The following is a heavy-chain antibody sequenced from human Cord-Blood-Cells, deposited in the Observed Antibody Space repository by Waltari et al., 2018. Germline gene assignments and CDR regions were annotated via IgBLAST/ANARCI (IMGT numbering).Heavy chain of an antibody. CDR1: GYTFTSYA. D-gene: IGHD3-9*01. CDR3: AMDPRMDPGLRYFDWLTPDGAFDI. V-gene: IGHV1-3*01. J-gene: IGHJ3*02. Sequence: QVQLVQSGAEVKKPGASVKVSCKASGYTFTSYAMHWVRQAPGQRLEWMGWINAGNGNTKYSQKFQGRVTITRDTSASTAYMELSSMRSEDTAVYYCAMDPRMDPGLRYFDWLTPDGAFDIWGQGTMVTVSS. CDR2: INAGNGNT.